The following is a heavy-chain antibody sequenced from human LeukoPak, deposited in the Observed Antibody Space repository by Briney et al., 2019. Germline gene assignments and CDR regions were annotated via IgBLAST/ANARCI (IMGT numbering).Heavy chain of an antibody. D-gene: IGHD2-8*01. CDR1: GFSFDMFA. J-gene: IGHJ4*02. CDR2: LSRGGATT. CDR3: AKEQRIRHCSEGVCMEGYYFDY. Sequence: GSLRLSCTGSGFSFDMFAMNWVRQAPGQGLEWVSGLSRGGATTNYADSVKGRFTISRDKSKNMVFLQMNSLRPEDTAVYYCAKEQRIRHCSEGVCMEGYYFDYWGQGTLVTVSS. V-gene: IGHV3-23*01.